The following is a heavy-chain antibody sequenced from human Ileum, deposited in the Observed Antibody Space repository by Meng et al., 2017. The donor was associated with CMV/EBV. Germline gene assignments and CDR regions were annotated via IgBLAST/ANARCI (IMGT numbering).Heavy chain of an antibody. Sequence: SGSAFSSYSIHWVRQAPGKGLEWVAVISYAGTKKDYADSVKGRFTISRDNSKNTLYLQMNSLRTDDTAVYYCASEGVVLPHDAFNIWGQGTMVTVSS. CDR1: GSAFSSYS. V-gene: IGHV3-30*04. J-gene: IGHJ3*02. D-gene: IGHD2-15*01. CDR2: ISYAGTKK. CDR3: ASEGVVLPHDAFNI.